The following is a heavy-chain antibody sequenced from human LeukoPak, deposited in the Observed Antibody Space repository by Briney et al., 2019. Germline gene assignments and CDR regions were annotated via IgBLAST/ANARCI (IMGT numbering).Heavy chain of an antibody. Sequence: NASETLSLTCTVSGGSISSSSYYWGWIRQPPGKGLEWIGSIYYSGSTYYNPSLKSRVTISVDTSKNQFSLKLSSVTAADTAVYYCARKAEDVAVPAAIGDYWGQGTLVTVSS. V-gene: IGHV4-39*01. J-gene: IGHJ4*02. CDR3: ARKAEDVAVPAAIGDY. D-gene: IGHD2-2*02. CDR2: IYYSGST. CDR1: GGSISSSSYY.